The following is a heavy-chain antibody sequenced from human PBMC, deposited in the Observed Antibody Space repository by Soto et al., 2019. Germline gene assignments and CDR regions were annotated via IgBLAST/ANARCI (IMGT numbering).Heavy chain of an antibody. CDR2: IDPGDSST. V-gene: IGHV5-10-1*01. J-gene: IGHJ6*02. D-gene: IGHD1-26*01. Sequence: GESLKISCQGSGYSFTTYWISWVRQMPGKGLEWMGKIDPGDSSTNYSPSFRGHITISVDRSINTAHLQFSSLKAADTAVYYCARLEKWYYNYYGLDVWGQGTMVTV. CDR3: ARLEKWYYNYYGLDV. CDR1: GYSFTTYW.